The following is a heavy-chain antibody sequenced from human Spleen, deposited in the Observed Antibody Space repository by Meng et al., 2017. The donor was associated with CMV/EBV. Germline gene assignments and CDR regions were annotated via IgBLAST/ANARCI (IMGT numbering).Heavy chain of an antibody. CDR2: IKQDGSEK. J-gene: IGHJ4*02. CDR1: GFTFSSYW. Sequence: GGSLRLSCAVSGFTFSSYWMSWVRQAPGKGLEWVANIKQDGSEKYYVDSVKGRFTTSRDNAKNSLYLQMNSLRAEDTAVYYCARGGGDGFDYWGQGTLVTVSS. D-gene: IGHD2-21*01. CDR3: ARGGGDGFDY. V-gene: IGHV3-7*01.